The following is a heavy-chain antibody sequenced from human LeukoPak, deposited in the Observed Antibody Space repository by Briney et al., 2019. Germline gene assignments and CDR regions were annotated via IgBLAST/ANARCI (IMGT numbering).Heavy chain of an antibody. Sequence: SESLSLTCTVSGGSISSYYWSWIRQPPGKGLEWIGYIYYSGSTNYNPSLKSRVTISVDTSKNQFSLKLSSVTAADTAVYYCARVGDAYYGSGSCFGVWYFDLWGRGTLVTVSS. CDR1: GGSISSYY. CDR2: IYYSGST. D-gene: IGHD3-10*01. V-gene: IGHV4-59*01. CDR3: ARVGDAYYGSGSCFGVWYFDL. J-gene: IGHJ2*01.